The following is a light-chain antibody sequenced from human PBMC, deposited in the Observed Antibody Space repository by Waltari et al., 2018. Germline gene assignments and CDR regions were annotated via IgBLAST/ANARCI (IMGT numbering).Light chain of an antibody. V-gene: IGLV2-14*01. J-gene: IGLJ1*01. CDR3: SSYTSSDTPV. CDR2: DVS. CDR1: RSDVGGYNF. Sequence: QSALTQPASVSGSPGQSITISCPGTRSDVGGYNFVSWYQQHPGKAPKLMIYDVSNRPSGVSNRFSGSKSGNTASLTISGLQAEDEADYYCSSYTSSDTPVFGTGTKVTVV.